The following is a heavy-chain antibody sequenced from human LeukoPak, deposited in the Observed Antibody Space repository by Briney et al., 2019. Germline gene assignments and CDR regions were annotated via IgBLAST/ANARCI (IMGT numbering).Heavy chain of an antibody. V-gene: IGHV4-59*01. CDR3: ARDSAYSSSFDY. Sequence: SETLSLTCTVSGGSIGSYYWSWIRQPPGKGLEWIGYIYYSGSTNYNPSLKSRVTISVDTSKNQFSLKLSSVTAADTAVYYCARDSAYSSSFDYWGQGTLVTVSS. J-gene: IGHJ4*02. CDR2: IYYSGST. D-gene: IGHD6-6*01. CDR1: GGSIGSYY.